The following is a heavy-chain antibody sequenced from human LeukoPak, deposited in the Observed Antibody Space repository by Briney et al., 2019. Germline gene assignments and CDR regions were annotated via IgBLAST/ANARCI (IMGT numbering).Heavy chain of an antibody. CDR2: MNPSSGNT. V-gene: IGHV1-8*01. CDR3: ARRVCTTGACRFDD. D-gene: IGHD2-8*01. CDR1: GHTFTNDE. J-gene: IGHJ4*02. Sequence: ASVKVSFKASGHTFTNDEIHWVRQATGQGLEWMGWMNPSSGNTGYAQKFQGRLTMTRNTSISTAYMDLSSLRSDDTAVYYCARRVCTTGACRFDDWGQGTRVSVSP.